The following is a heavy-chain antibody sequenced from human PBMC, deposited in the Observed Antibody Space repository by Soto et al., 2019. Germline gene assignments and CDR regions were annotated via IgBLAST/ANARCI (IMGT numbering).Heavy chain of an antibody. Sequence: GASVKVSCKASGYTLTSYGISWVRQAPGQGLEWMGWISAYNGNTNYAQKLQGRVTMTTDTSTSTAYMELRSLRSDDTAVYYCARGYLKWGATIQSLYPDYWGQGTLVTVSS. CDR2: ISAYNGNT. V-gene: IGHV1-18*01. D-gene: IGHD1-26*01. CDR1: GYTLTSYG. J-gene: IGHJ4*02. CDR3: ARGYLKWGATIQSLYPDY.